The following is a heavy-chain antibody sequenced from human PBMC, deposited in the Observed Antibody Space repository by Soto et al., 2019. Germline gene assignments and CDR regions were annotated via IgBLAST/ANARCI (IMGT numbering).Heavy chain of an antibody. CDR3: ARCSHSSSWHFDY. CDR2: IGTAGDP. CDR1: GFTFSSYY. J-gene: IGHJ4*02. D-gene: IGHD6-13*01. V-gene: IGHV3-13*05. Sequence: EGQLVESGGGLVQPGGSLRLSCAAAGFTFSSYYMHWVRQATGKGLEWVSAIGTAGDPYYPRSVKGRFTISREKAKNYWYLQMNSLRAGDTAVYYCARCSHSSSWHFDYWGQGTLVTGSS.